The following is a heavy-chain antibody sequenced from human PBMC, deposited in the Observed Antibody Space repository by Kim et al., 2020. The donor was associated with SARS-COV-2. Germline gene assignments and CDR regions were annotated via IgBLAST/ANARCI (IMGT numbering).Heavy chain of an antibody. CDR2: ISGSCCST. J-gene: IGHJ6*02. D-gene: IGHD7-27*01. Sequence: GVSLRLSCASSGFTFSSYAMSWVRQAPGKGLECVSAISGSCCSTYYADSVKGQFTISRDNSKNTLYLQMNSLRAEDTAVEYCAKDWGELGNNSYYYYGMDVWGQGTTVTVSS. V-gene: IGHV3-23*01. CDR1: GFTFSSYA. CDR3: AKDWGELGNNSYYYYGMDV.